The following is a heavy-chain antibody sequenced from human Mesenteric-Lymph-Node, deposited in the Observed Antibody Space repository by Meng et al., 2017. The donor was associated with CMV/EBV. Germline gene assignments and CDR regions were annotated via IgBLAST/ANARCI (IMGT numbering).Heavy chain of an antibody. CDR2: VGAYGVNT. Sequence: ASGFTFTSCGISWVRQAPGQGPEWMGWVGAYGVNTKYAQNLQGRVTMTIDTSTSTAYMELRGLTSDDTAVYYCARDGAGVAEIFDYWGQGTLVTVSS. J-gene: IGHJ4*02. V-gene: IGHV1-18*01. CDR1: GFTFTSCG. CDR3: ARDGAGVAEIFDY. D-gene: IGHD3-3*01.